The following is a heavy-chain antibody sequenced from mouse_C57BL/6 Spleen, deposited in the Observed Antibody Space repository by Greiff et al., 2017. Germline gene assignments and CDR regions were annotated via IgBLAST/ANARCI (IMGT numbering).Heavy chain of an antibody. J-gene: IGHJ2*01. CDR1: GYTFTSYW. CDR2: IHPSDSDT. D-gene: IGHD1-1*01. V-gene: IGHV1-74*01. CDR3: AIIYYGSSYYFDY. Sequence: QVQLQQPGAELVKPGASVKVSCKASGYTFTSYWMHWVKQRPGQGLEWIGRIHPSDSDTNYNQKFKGKATLTVDKSSSTAYMQLSSLTSEDSAFYYCAIIYYGSSYYFDYWGQGTTLTVSS.